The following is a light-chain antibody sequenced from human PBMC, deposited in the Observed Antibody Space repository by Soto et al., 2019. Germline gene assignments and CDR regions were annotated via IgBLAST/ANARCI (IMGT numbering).Light chain of an antibody. CDR1: NLGKKY. J-gene: IGLJ2*01. Sequence: SYELTQPPSVSVSPGRTASITCSGDNLGKKYVSWYQQQPGQAPVVAIYQDNKRPSGIPERISGSNSGNTATLTTGGTQAVDEADYYCQAWDSSTVLFGGGTKLTVL. CDR3: QAWDSSTVL. V-gene: IGLV3-1*01. CDR2: QDN.